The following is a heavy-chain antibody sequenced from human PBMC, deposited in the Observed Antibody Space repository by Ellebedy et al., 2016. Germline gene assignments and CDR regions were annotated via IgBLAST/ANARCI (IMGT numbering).Heavy chain of an antibody. CDR1: GFTFSSYD. D-gene: IGHD5-24*01. V-gene: IGHV3-13*05. CDR2: IGTAGDP. CDR3: ATITDQGIY. J-gene: IGHJ4*02. Sequence: GESLKISCAASGFTFSSYDMHWVRQATGKGLEWVSAIGTAGDPYYLGSVMGRFTISRENAKNSFFLQMNSLRAGGTAVYYCATITDQGIYWGQGTLVTVSS.